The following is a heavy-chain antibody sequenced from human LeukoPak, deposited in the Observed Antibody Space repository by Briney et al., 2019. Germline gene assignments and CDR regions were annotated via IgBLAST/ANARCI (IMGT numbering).Heavy chain of an antibody. CDR2: IKSKTDGGTT. Sequence: NPGGSLRLSCAASRFTFSDAWMSWVRQAPGKGLEWVGRIKSKTDGGTTDYAAPVKGRFTISRDDSKNMLYLQMNSLKTEDTAVYYCTTERYSGSSVDCWGQGTLVTVSS. CDR1: RFTFSDAW. D-gene: IGHD1-26*01. CDR3: TTERYSGSSVDC. J-gene: IGHJ4*02. V-gene: IGHV3-15*01.